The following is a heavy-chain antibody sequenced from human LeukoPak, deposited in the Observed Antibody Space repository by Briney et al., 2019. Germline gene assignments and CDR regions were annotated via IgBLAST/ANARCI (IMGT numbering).Heavy chain of an antibody. CDR3: AKAKWLVLGEYFQH. CDR2: ISGSGGST. Sequence: GGSLRLSCAASGFTFSSYAISWVRQAPGKGLEWVSAISGSGGSTYYADPVKGRFTISRDNSKNTLYLQMNSLRAEDTAVYYCAKAKWLVLGEYFQHWGQGTLVTVSS. CDR1: GFTFSSYA. D-gene: IGHD6-19*01. J-gene: IGHJ1*01. V-gene: IGHV3-23*01.